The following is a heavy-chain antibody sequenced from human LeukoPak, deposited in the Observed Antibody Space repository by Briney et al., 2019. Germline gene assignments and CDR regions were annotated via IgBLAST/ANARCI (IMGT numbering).Heavy chain of an antibody. CDR3: ANPRYDSSGYYYVD. D-gene: IGHD3-22*01. J-gene: IGHJ4*02. V-gene: IGHV3-30*18. CDR1: GFTFSSYW. CDR2: ISYDGSNK. Sequence: GGSLRLSCAASGFTFSSYWMSWVRQAPGKGLEWVAVISYDGSNKYYADSVKGRFTISRDNSKNTLYLQMNSLRAEDTAVYYCANPRYDSSGYYYVDWGQGTLVTVSS.